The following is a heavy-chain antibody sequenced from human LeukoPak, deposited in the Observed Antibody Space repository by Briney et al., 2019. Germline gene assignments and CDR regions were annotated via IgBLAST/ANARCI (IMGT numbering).Heavy chain of an antibody. CDR3: AREGVARGNDY. J-gene: IGHJ4*02. V-gene: IGHV3-33*08. Sequence: PGGSLRLSCAASGFTFSSYGMHWVRQAPGKGLEWVAVIWYDGSNKYYADSVKGRFTISRDNSKNTLYLQMNSLRAEDTAVYYCAREGVARGNDYWGQGTLVTVSS. CDR1: GFTFSSYG. CDR2: IWYDGSNK. D-gene: IGHD5-12*01.